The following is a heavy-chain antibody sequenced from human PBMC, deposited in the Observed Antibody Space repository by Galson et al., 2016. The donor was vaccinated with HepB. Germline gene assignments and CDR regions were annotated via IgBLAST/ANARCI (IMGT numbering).Heavy chain of an antibody. CDR3: AKARLGYCSSTACNEGMDV. V-gene: IGHV3-23*01. CDR2: ISGSAVST. J-gene: IGHJ6*02. D-gene: IGHD2-2*01. CDR1: GFTFSYYV. Sequence: SLRLSCAASGFTFSYYVINWVRQAPGKGLEWVSAISGSAVSTYYADSVKGRFTISRDNSKNTVFLQMNSLRAEDTAVYYCAKARLGYCSSTACNEGMDVWGQGTTVTVSS.